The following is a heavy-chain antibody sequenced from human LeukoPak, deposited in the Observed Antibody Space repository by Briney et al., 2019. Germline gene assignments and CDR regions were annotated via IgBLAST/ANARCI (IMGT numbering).Heavy chain of an antibody. Sequence: PGTSLRLSCVASGFTFNNYAMHWVRQAPGQGPEWVAGISYDGTAEYYGDSMKGRFNISRDKSKNTLFLEVNSLRTEDTAVFYCARDWGGVVLMGGFDVWGQGTQVIVSS. J-gene: IGHJ4*02. CDR1: GFTFNNYA. V-gene: IGHV3-30*03. CDR3: ARDWGGVVLMGGFDV. D-gene: IGHD3-3*01. CDR2: ISYDGTAE.